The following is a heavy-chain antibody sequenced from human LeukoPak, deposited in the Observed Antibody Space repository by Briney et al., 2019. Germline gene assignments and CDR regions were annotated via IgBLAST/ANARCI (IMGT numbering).Heavy chain of an antibody. CDR3: ARDSAGSSSLWFDP. D-gene: IGHD6-6*01. CDR2: IYYSGST. Sequence: SETLSLTCTVSGGSISSYYWSWIRQPPGKGLEWIGYIYYSGSTNYNPSPTSRVTISVDTSKNQFSLKLSSVTAADTAVYYCARDSAGSSSLWFDPWGQGTLVTVSS. J-gene: IGHJ5*02. CDR1: GGSISSYY. V-gene: IGHV4-59*01.